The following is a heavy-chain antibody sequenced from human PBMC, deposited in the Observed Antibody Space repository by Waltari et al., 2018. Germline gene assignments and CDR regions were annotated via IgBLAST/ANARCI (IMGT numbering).Heavy chain of an antibody. V-gene: IGHV1-3*01. Sequence: QVQLVQSGAEVKKPGASVKVSCKASGYSFTNSAMHWVRQAPGQSSEWMGWINADDGNIKYSHKFQGRVIITRDTSASTAYIEVNSVNSEDTAVYYCARGYHKTAWIVDYWGQGTLVTVSS. CDR1: GYSFTNSA. CDR2: INADDGNI. D-gene: IGHD2-2*01. CDR3: ARGYHKTAWIVDY. J-gene: IGHJ4*02.